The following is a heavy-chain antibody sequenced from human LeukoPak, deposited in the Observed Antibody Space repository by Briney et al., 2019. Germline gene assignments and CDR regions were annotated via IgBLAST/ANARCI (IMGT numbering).Heavy chain of an antibody. V-gene: IGHV3-21*01. CDR3: ARDSRSSGEKEHDY. D-gene: IGHD3-22*01. CDR2: ISSSSSYI. J-gene: IGHJ4*02. Sequence: GGSLRLSCAASGFTFSSYSMNWVRQAPGKGLEWVSSISSSSSYIYYADSVKGRFTISRDNAKNSLYLQMNSLRDKDTAVYYCARDSRSSGEKEHDYWGQGTLVTVSS. CDR1: GFTFSSYS.